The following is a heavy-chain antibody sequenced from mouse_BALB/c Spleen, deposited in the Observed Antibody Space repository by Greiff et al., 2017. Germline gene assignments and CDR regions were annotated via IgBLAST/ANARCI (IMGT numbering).Heavy chain of an antibody. CDR2: IDPFNGGT. V-gene: IGHV1S135*01. J-gene: IGHJ2*01. CDR1: GYSFTSYY. CDR3: ARSSELDYFDY. Sequence: EVQLQQSGPELMKPGASVKISCKASGYSFTSYYMHWVKQSHGKSLEWIGYIDPFNGGTSYNQKFKGKATLTVDKSSSTAYMHLSSLTSEDSAVYYCARSSELDYFDYWGQGTTLTVSS.